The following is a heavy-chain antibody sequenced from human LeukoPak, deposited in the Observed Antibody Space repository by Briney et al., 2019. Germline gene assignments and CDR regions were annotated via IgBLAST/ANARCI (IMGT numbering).Heavy chain of an antibody. J-gene: IGHJ4*02. V-gene: IGHV4-39*07. CDR1: GGSVSSRGYY. CDR2: IYYSGST. Sequence: PSETLSPTCTVSGGSVSSRGYYWGWIRQPPGKGLEWIGSIYYSGSTYYNPSLKSRVTISVDTSKNQFSLKLTSVTAADTAVYYCARGQGDILTGSHYYFDYWGQGTLVTVSS. D-gene: IGHD3-9*01. CDR3: ARGQGDILTGSHYYFDY.